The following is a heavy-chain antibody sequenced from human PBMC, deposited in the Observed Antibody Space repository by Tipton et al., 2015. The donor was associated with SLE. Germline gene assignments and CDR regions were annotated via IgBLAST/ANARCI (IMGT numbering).Heavy chain of an antibody. Sequence: TLSLTCDVSGFPISSGYYWGWIRQSPGRGLEWIGSFFHGGSTYYNPSLKSRVTISVDTSQNQFSLNLSSVTAADRGVYYCARTKDYGDMRGWFDPWGQGILVTVSS. CDR1: GFPISSGYY. CDR2: FFHGGST. D-gene: IGHD4-17*01. J-gene: IGHJ5*02. CDR3: ARTKDYGDMRGWFDP. V-gene: IGHV4-38-2*01.